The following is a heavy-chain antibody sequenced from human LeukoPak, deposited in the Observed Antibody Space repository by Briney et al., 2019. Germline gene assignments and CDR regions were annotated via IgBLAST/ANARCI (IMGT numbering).Heavy chain of an antibody. CDR2: ISGSGGST. CDR1: GFTFSSYA. Sequence: GGSLRPSCAASGFTFSSYAMSWVRQAPGKGLERVSAISGSGGSTYYADSVKGRFTISRDNSKNTLYLQMNSLRAEDTAVYYCAKDRYCSSTSCSPNWFDPWGQGTLVTVSS. D-gene: IGHD2-2*01. J-gene: IGHJ5*02. V-gene: IGHV3-23*01. CDR3: AKDRYCSSTSCSPNWFDP.